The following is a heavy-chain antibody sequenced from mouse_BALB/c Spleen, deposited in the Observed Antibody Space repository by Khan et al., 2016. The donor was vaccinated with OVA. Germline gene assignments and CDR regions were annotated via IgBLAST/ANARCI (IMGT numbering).Heavy chain of an antibody. CDR2: IHTYTGQP. CDR3: ARVGYNGTMDY. CDR1: GYTFTTNG. Sequence: QIQLVQSGPELKKPGETVKISCKASGYTFTTNGMNWVKQAPGKGLKWMGWIHTYTGQPIYADDFKGRFAFSLETSANTAYLQINNLKNEDTATYFCARVGYNGTMDYWGQGTSVTVSS. V-gene: IGHV9-3-1*01. D-gene: IGHD2-14*01. J-gene: IGHJ4*01.